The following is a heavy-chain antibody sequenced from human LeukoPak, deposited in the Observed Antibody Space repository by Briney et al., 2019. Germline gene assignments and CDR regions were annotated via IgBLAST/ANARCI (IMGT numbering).Heavy chain of an antibody. J-gene: IGHJ4*02. CDR3: ARVPAAGTGPDY. V-gene: IGHV4-4*07. CDR1: GGAISGYY. D-gene: IGHD6-13*01. Sequence: SDTLSLTCTVSGGAISGYYWSWIRQPAGKGLEWLGRVYSSGSTKYNPSLESRVTVSVDTSKNQFSLRLTSVTAADTAVYYCARVPAAGTGPDYWGQGTLVTVSS. CDR2: VYSSGST.